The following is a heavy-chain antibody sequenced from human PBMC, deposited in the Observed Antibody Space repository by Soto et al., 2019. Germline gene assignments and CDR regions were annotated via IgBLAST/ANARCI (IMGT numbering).Heavy chain of an antibody. CDR1: GFSFSTST. V-gene: IGHV3-48*02. J-gene: IGHJ6*02. D-gene: IGHD1-1*01. CDR2: ISSGSTTI. Sequence: PGGPLRLSCAASGFSFSTSTMNWVRQAPGKGLEWVSYISSGSTTIYYADSVKGRFTIARDNGKNSLYLQMNSLRDEDTAVYYWARVRRNDASDYYGMDVWGQGTTVTVSS. CDR3: ARVRRNDASDYYGMDV.